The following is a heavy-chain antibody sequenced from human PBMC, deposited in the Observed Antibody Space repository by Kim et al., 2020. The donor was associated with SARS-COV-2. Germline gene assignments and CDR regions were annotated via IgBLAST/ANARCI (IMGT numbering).Heavy chain of an antibody. CDR3: ARGGSRGIAARVLGDY. CDR1: GGSFSGYY. CDR2: INHSGST. V-gene: IGHV4-34*01. Sequence: SETLSLTCAVYGGSFSGYYWSWIRQPPGKGLEWIGEINHSGSTNYNSSLKSRVTISVDTSKNQFSLKLSSVTAADTAVYYCARGGSRGIAARVLGDYWGQGTLVTVSS. D-gene: IGHD6-6*01. J-gene: IGHJ4*02.